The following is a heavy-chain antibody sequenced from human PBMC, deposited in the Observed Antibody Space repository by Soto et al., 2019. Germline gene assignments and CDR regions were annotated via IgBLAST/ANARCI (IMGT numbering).Heavy chain of an antibody. J-gene: IGHJ4*01. V-gene: IGHV4-31*03. D-gene: IGHD6-13*01. CDR3: ARAYSSWYWYY. Sequence: QVQLQESGPGLVKPSQTLSLTCTVSGDSISRSGFYWSRIRQPPGKGLEWIGYIYYRGTTYYNSSLKSRVTISSDTSKNQFSLKLNSVTDADTAVYYCARAYSSWYWYYWGRGTLVTVSS. CDR1: GDSISRSGFY. CDR2: IYYRGTT.